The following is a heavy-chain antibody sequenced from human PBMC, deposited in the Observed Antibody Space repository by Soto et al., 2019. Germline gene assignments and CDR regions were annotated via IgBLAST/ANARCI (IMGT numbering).Heavy chain of an antibody. CDR3: ARYIPGVRYYGMDV. D-gene: IGHD2-2*01. J-gene: IGHJ6*02. CDR2: IGESGTPT. V-gene: IGHV3-23*01. Sequence: VQLLESGGGLVQPGGSLRLSCAASGFTFSSYAMKWVRQAPGKGLEWVSLIGESGTPTYYADSVKGRFTISRDNSVNTLFLEMYSLRAEDTAVYYCARYIPGVRYYGMDVWGQGTTVTVSS. CDR1: GFTFSSYA.